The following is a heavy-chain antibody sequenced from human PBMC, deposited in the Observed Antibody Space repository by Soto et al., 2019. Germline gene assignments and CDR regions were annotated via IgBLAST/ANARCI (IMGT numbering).Heavy chain of an antibody. V-gene: IGHV5-51*01. Sequence: ESLKISCKAFGYEFGSAWIGWVRQMPGKGLEWMGIIKPGTPDIRYSPSLRGHVTISADEGLSTAYLRWYSLKASDSGMYYCARQLSHICDFWGQGTLVTVSS. CDR2: IKPGTPDI. CDR1: GYEFGSAW. D-gene: IGHD3-3*02. CDR3: ARQLSHICDF. J-gene: IGHJ4*02.